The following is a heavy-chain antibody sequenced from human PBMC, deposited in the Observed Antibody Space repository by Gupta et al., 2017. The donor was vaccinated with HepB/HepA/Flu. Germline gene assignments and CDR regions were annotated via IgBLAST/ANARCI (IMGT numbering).Heavy chain of an antibody. Sequence: QVQLQESGPGLVKPSQTLSLTCTVSGGSISSGDYYWSWIRQPPGKGLEWIGYIYYSGSPNYNPSLQSRVTISVDTSKNQFSLRLSSVTAADTAVYYCARGERSYYDSSGYYDSWGQGTLVIVSS. CDR3: ARGERSYYDSSGYYDS. CDR1: GGSISSGDYY. D-gene: IGHD3-22*01. V-gene: IGHV4-30-4*01. CDR2: IYYSGSP. J-gene: IGHJ4*02.